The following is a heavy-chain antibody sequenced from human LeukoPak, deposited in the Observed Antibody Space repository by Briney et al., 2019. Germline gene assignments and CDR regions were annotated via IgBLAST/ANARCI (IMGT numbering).Heavy chain of an antibody. CDR3: ARRGIVVVPAAVGVLARRGNWFDP. CDR1: GGSFSGYY. V-gene: IGHV4-34*01. J-gene: IGHJ5*02. D-gene: IGHD2-2*01. CDR2: INHSGST. Sequence: SETLSLTCAVYGGSFSGYYWSWIRQPPGKGLEWIGEINHSGSTNYNPSLKSRVTISVDTSKNQFSLKLSSVTAADTAVYYCARRGIVVVPAAVGVLARRGNWFDPWGQGTLVTVSS.